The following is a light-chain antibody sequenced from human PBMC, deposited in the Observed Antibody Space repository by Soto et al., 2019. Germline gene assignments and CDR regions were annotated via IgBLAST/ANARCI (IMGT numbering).Light chain of an antibody. CDR3: HQLNTYPVP. CDR2: AAS. CDR1: QGISRS. Sequence: THSSQSLSSLAAPVEHSVPITCRASQGISRSLSWYQPKPGRAPKLLISAASLLQSGVPAGFGGRGSGTDFTLTITSLQPGDFAPFYCHQLNTYPVPFGGGTRWIS. V-gene: IGKV1-9*01. J-gene: IGKJ4*01.